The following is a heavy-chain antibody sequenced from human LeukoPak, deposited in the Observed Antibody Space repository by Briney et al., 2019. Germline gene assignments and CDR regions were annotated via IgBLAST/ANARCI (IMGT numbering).Heavy chain of an antibody. V-gene: IGHV3-21*01. CDR1: GFTFSTCG. Sequence: GGSLRLSCAASGFTFSTCGMNWVRQAPGKGLEWVSSISGSSAYIYYADSVKGRFTTSRDNAKNPLYLQMNSLRAEDTAVYYCARGSAWSSGVSDYW. CDR2: ISGSSAYI. D-gene: IGHD1-26*01. J-gene: IGHJ4*01. CDR3: ARGSAWSSGVSDY.